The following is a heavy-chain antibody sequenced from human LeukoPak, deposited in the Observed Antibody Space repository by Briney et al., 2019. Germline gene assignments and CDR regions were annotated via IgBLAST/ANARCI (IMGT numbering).Heavy chain of an antibody. V-gene: IGHV1-18*01. CDR2: ISAYNGNT. CDR3: SREYTGYSYGYYYYYYMDV. D-gene: IGHD5-18*01. Sequence: GASVKVSCKASGYTFTSYGISWVRQAPGQGLEWMGWISAYNGNTNYAQKLQGRVTMTTDTSTSTAYMELRSLRSDDTAVYYCSREYTGYSYGYYYYYYMDVWGKGTTVTISS. CDR1: GYTFTSYG. J-gene: IGHJ6*03.